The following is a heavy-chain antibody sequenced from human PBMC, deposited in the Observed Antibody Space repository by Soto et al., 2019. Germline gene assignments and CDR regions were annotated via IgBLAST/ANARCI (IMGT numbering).Heavy chain of an antibody. CDR2: IHYSGST. CDR1: SGSVSSGDYY. J-gene: IGHJ5*01. Sequence: SETLPRTDTVSSGSVSSGDYYWSWIRQPPGKGLEWIGYIHYSGSTYYNPSLKSRVTISVDTSKNQFSLKLSSVTAADTAVYYCATAPAISADSLRHGPPVTV. V-gene: IGHV4-30-4*01. D-gene: IGHD3-3*02. CDR3: ATAPAISADS.